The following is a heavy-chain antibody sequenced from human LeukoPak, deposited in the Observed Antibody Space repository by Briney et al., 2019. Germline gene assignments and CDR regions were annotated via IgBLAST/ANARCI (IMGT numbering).Heavy chain of an antibody. Sequence: SETLSLTCAVSGGSFSGYYWSWIRQPPGKGLEWIGEINHSGSTNYNPSLKSRVTISVDTSKNQFSLKLSSVTAADTAVYYCARGRIGADHSYGYVGFDYWGQGTLVTVSS. D-gene: IGHD5-18*01. J-gene: IGHJ4*02. CDR2: INHSGST. CDR3: ARGRIGADHSYGYVGFDY. V-gene: IGHV4-34*01. CDR1: GGSFSGYY.